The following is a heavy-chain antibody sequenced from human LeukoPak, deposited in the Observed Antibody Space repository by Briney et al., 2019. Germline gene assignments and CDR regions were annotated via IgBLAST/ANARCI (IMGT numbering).Heavy chain of an antibody. J-gene: IGHJ1*01. CDR3: AKMHSSKWYAEYFHH. V-gene: IGHV3-7*01. CDR2: IKEDGSEK. Sequence: TGGSLRLSCAASGFTFSKYWMSWVRQAPGKGLEWVANIKEDGSEKCYVDSVKGRFTISRDNAKNSLYLQMSSLRVEDTAIYYCAKMHSSKWYAEYFHHWGQGTLVTVSS. D-gene: IGHD6-13*01. CDR1: GFTFSKYW.